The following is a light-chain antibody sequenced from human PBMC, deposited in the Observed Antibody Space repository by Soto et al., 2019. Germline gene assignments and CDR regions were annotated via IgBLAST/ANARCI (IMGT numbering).Light chain of an antibody. V-gene: IGLV1-47*02. J-gene: IGLJ1*01. CDR2: SDN. CDR3: AAWDDRLSGYG. Sequence: QSVLTQPPSTSGTPGQRGTISCSGDSSNIAKNYVYWYQQVPGMAPKLLLYSDNQRPSGVPDRFSGSKSGTSASLAISGLRSEDEADYYCAAWDDRLSGYGFGGGTKGTVL. CDR1: SSNIAKNY.